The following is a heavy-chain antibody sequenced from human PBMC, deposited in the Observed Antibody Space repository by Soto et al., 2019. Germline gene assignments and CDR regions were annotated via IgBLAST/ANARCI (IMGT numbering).Heavy chain of an antibody. CDR3: AGRHLIAVAGEYYFDY. J-gene: IGHJ4*02. CDR1: GFTVSSNY. CDR2: IYSGGST. Sequence: EVQLVESGGGLVQPGGSLRLSCAASGFTVSSNYMSWVRQAPGKGLEWVSVIYSGGSTYYADSVKGRFTISRDNSKNTLYLQMNSLRAEDTAVYYCAGRHLIAVAGEYYFDYWGQGTLVTVSS. D-gene: IGHD6-19*01. V-gene: IGHV3-66*01.